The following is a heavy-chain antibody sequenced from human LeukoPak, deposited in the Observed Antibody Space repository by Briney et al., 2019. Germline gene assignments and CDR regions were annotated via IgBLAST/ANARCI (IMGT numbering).Heavy chain of an antibody. D-gene: IGHD2-21*02. J-gene: IGHJ4*02. CDR3: ARVTAVPY. CDR1: GGPISSSSYY. V-gene: IGHV4-39*07. CDR2: INHSGST. Sequence: SETLSLTCTVSGGPISSSSYYWSWIRQPPGKGLEWIGEINHSGSTNYNPSLKSRVTISVDTSKNQFSLKLSSVTAADTAVYYCARVTAVPYWGQGTLVTVSS.